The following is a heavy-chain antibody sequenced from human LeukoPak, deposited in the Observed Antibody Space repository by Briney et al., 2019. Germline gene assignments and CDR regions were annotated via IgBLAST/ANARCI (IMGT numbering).Heavy chain of an antibody. D-gene: IGHD5-18*01. Sequence: PGGSLRLSCAASGFSFNNYAMIWVRQAPGKGLEWVSAISGSGDNTYYAHSVKGRFTISRDNSKNTLYLQMNSLRAEDTAVYYCAKEVGYTYGPIVYWGQGTLVTVSS. CDR2: ISGSGDNT. CDR1: GFSFNNYA. J-gene: IGHJ4*02. CDR3: AKEVGYTYGPIVY. V-gene: IGHV3-23*01.